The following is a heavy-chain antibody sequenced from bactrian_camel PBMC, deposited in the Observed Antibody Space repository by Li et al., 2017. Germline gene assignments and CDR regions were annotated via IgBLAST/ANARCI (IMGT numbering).Heavy chain of an antibody. CDR2: INSGGGGDTT. CDR3: VRESRMVFEY. Sequence: DVQLVESGGGSVQAGGSLLLSCKDAGYSLRGYGLAWYRQSPGKGLEWVSGINSGGGGDTTYYADSVKGRFTISRDSAKSTVYLHMNSLKPEDTAVYYCVRESRMVFEYWAQGTQVTVS. D-gene: IGHD3*01. CDR1: GYSLRGYG. J-gene: IGHJ4*01. V-gene: IGHV3S40*01.